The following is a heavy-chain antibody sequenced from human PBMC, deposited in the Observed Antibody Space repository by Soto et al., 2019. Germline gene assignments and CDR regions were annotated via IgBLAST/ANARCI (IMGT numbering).Heavy chain of an antibody. CDR3: ARGPGTSYFDY. CDR1: GFTFSSYG. CDR2: IWSDGSNE. D-gene: IGHD2-2*01. Sequence: GGSLRLSCAASGFTFSSYGMHWVRQAPGKGLEWVAVIWSDGSNENYADSVKGRFTISRDNSKNALYLQMNSLRAEDTAVYYCARGPGTSYFDYWGQGSLVTVSS. V-gene: IGHV3-33*01. J-gene: IGHJ4*02.